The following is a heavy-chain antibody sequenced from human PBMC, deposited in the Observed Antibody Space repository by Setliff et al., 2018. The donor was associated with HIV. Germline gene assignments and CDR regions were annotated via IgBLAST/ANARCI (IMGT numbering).Heavy chain of an antibody. CDR2: MSYSGST. Sequence: TLSLTCTVSGGPLGNSNYYWGWIRQPPGKGLEWIGSMSYSGSTYYNPSLKSRVTISVDTSKKQFSLKLSSVTAADTAVYYCARLNLEQWVQRIDSWGQGTLVTVSS. CDR3: ARLNLEQWVQRIDS. CDR1: GGPLGNSNYY. D-gene: IGHD6-19*01. J-gene: IGHJ5*01. V-gene: IGHV4-39*01.